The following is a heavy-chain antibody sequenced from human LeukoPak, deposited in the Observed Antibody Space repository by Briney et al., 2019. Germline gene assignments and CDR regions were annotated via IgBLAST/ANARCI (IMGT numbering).Heavy chain of an antibody. V-gene: IGHV1-2*02. J-gene: IGHJ4*02. CDR1: GYTFTGHY. CDR3: ARAPLLRFLEWYPSGSFDY. Sequence: ASVKVSCKASGYTFTGHYMHWVRQAPGQGLEWMGWINPNSGGTNYAQKFQGRVTMTRDTSISTAYMELSRLRSDDTAVYYCARAPLLRFLEWYPSGSFDYWGQGTLVTVSS. D-gene: IGHD3-3*01. CDR2: INPNSGGT.